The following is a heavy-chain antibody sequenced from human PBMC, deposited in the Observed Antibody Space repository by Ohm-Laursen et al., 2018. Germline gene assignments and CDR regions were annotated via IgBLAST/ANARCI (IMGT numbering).Heavy chain of an antibody. Sequence: PSDTLSLTWTVSGGSLRHYYWTWVRQPPGKGLEWIGFVYYNGDASYSPSLTGRVSFSVDLAKNQISLELRSVTAADTAVYYCAKGGTTVWLDPWGQGTPVIVSP. CDR2: VYYNGDA. V-gene: IGHV4-59*07. J-gene: IGHJ5*02. D-gene: IGHD1-7*01. CDR3: AKGGTTVWLDP. CDR1: GGSLRHYY.